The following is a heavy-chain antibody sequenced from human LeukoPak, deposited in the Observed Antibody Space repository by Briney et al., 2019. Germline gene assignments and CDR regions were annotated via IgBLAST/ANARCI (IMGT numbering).Heavy chain of an antibody. J-gene: IGHJ4*02. Sequence: GSLRLSCAASGFTFSNAWMSWVRQAPGKGLEWIGYIYYSGSTNYNPSLKSRVTISVDTSKNQFSLKLSSVTAADTAVYYCATGYSSGWYAIDYWGQGTLVTVSS. CDR2: IYYSGST. D-gene: IGHD6-19*01. CDR3: ATGYSSGWYAIDY. V-gene: IGHV4-59*01. CDR1: GFTFSNAW.